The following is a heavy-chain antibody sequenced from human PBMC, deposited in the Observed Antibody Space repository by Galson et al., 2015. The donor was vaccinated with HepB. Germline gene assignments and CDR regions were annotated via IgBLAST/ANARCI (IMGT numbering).Heavy chain of an antibody. J-gene: IGHJ5*02. CDR2: IIPIFGTA. Sequence: SVKVSCKASGGTFSSYAISWVRQAPGQGLEWMGGIIPIFGTANYAQKFQGRVTITADESTSTAYMELSSLRSEDTAVYYCARGAVAAFLPEHWFDPWGQGTLVTVSS. CDR1: GGTFSSYA. V-gene: IGHV1-69*13. D-gene: IGHD6-6*01. CDR3: ARGAVAAFLPEHWFDP.